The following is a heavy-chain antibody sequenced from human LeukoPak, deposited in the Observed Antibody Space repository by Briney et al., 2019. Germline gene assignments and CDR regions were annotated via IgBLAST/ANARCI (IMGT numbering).Heavy chain of an antibody. V-gene: IGHV4-34*01. CDR2: INHSGST. CDR1: GFTFSSYA. D-gene: IGHD1-7*01. J-gene: IGHJ4*02. CDR3: ARVRGTMARGIDY. Sequence: KPGGSLRLSCAASGFTFSSYAMSWVRQAPGKGLEWIGEINHSGSTNYNPSLKSRVTISVDTSKNQFSLKLSSVTAADTAVYYCARVRGTMARGIDYWGQGTLVTVSS.